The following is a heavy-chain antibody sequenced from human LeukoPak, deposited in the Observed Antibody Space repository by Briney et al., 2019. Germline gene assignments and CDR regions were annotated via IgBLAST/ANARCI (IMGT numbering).Heavy chain of an antibody. CDR1: GYTLSSYS. V-gene: IGHV3-21*01. J-gene: IGHJ4*02. CDR3: VRLRRNSDTSGFYYYYDF. Sequence: PGGSLRLSCVASGYTLSSYSINSVRQAPGKGLEWGSCISVRSNYIYYADSVRGRFSISREDARDSLYLQMNSLRAEDTAVYYCVRLRRNSDTSGFYYYYDFWGQGTLVTVSS. D-gene: IGHD3-22*01. CDR2: ISVRSNYI.